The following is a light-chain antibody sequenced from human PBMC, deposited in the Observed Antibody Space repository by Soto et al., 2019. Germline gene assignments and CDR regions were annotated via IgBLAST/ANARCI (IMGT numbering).Light chain of an antibody. J-gene: IGKJ4*01. V-gene: IGKV3-15*01. CDR1: QSVSSN. CDR2: RAS. CDR3: QQFNKWPIT. Sequence: EIVMTQSPATLSVSPGERATLSCRASQSVSSNLAWYQHKPGQAPRLLIYRASTRATGIPARFSGSWSGTEFTLTISSLPYEDFAVYYCQQFNKWPITFGGGTKVEIK.